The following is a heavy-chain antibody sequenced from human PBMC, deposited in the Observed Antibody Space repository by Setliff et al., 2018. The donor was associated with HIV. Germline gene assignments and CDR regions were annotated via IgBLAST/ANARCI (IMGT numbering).Heavy chain of an antibody. J-gene: IGHJ5*02. D-gene: IGHD3-3*01. Sequence: SETLSLTCTVSGGSISSYYWTWIRQPPGKGLEWIGHIYYSGSTYYNPSLKIRVTIFVDTSKNQFSLKLSSVTAADTAMYYCARRLSGPQGWLLSNLFDPWGQGTRVTVSS. CDR2: IYYSGST. CDR3: ARRLSGPQGWLLSNLFDP. V-gene: IGHV4-59*04. CDR1: GGSISSYY.